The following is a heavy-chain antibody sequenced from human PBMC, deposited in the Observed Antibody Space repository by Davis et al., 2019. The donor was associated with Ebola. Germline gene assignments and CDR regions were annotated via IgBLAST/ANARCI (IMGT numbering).Heavy chain of an antibody. J-gene: IGHJ6*02. CDR2: INHSGST. CDR1: GGSFSGYY. V-gene: IGHV4-34*01. CDR3: ARGVYGNYGMDV. D-gene: IGHD5/OR15-5a*01. Sequence: MPGGSLRLSCAVYGGSFSGYYWSWIRQPPGKGLEWIGEINHSGSTNYNPSLKSRVTISVDTSKNQFSLKLSSVTAADTAVYYCARGVYGNYGMDVWGQGTTVTVSS.